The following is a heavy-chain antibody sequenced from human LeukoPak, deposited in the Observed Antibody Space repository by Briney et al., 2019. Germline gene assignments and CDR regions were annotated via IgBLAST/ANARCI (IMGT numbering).Heavy chain of an antibody. CDR2: VSWDGNKI. CDR1: GFIFYDYA. CDR3: GKSTLGRYNYYMDV. D-gene: IGHD3-10*01. V-gene: IGHV3-9*01. Sequence: PGGSLRLSCVASGFIFYDYAMHWVRDAPGKGVEWVSGVSWDGNKIVYADSVKGRFTISREKAKNTLYMQMNSLRADDTALYYCGKSTLGRYNYYMDVWGKGTTVTVSS. J-gene: IGHJ6*03.